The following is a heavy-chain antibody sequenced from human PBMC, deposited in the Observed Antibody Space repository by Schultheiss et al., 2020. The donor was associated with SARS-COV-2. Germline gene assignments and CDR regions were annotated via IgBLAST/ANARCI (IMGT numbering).Heavy chain of an antibody. CDR3: AKDRAGGWLGRGYFDY. CDR2: ISYDGSDE. V-gene: IGHV3-30*18. CDR1: GFTFSSYG. Sequence: GGSLRLSCAASGFTFSSYGMHWVRQAPGKGLEWVAIISYDGSDEYYAESVKGRFTISRDDSKNTVYLQMNTLRTEDTAVYYCAKDRAGGWLGRGYFDYWGQGTLVTVSS. D-gene: IGHD6-19*01. J-gene: IGHJ4*02.